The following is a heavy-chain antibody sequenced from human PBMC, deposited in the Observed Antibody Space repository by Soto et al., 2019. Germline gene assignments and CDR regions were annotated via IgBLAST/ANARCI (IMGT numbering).Heavy chain of an antibody. V-gene: IGHV4-31*03. J-gene: IGHJ4*02. CDR3: ARGGGDYGGIN. CDR2: IYSIGST. CDR1: GVSISSGSYN. Sequence: QVQLQESGPGLVKPSQTLSLTCTVSGVSISSGSYNWSWIRQHAGKGLEWIGYIYSIGSTYYNPSLRSRVSISIDTSKNQFFLNLTSVTVADTAVYYCARGGGDYGGINWGQGTLVTVSS. D-gene: IGHD4-17*01.